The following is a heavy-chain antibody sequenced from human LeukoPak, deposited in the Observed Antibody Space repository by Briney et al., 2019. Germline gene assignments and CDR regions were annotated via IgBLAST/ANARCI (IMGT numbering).Heavy chain of an antibody. CDR3: AGGDRNGWYFDL. CDR2: INWNGGST. V-gene: IGHV3-20*04. J-gene: IGHJ2*01. CDR1: GFTFDDYG. Sequence: GGSLRLSXAASGFTFDDYGMSWVRQVPGRGLEWVSGINWNGGSTGYGESVKGRFTISRDNAKNSLYLQMNSLRVDDTALYYCAGGDRNGWYFDLWGRGTLVTVS. D-gene: IGHD2-8*01.